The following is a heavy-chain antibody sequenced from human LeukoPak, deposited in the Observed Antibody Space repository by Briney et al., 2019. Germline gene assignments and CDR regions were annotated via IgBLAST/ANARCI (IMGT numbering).Heavy chain of an antibody. J-gene: IGHJ4*02. CDR3: AKDPLGDY. Sequence: GGSLRLSCVASGFTFSLYGMSWVRQAPGKGVEWVSAISGSGGSTYYADSVKGRFTISRDNSKNTLYLQMNSLRAEDTAVYYCAKDPLGDYWGQGTLVTVSS. CDR1: GFTFSLYG. V-gene: IGHV3-23*01. CDR2: ISGSGGST.